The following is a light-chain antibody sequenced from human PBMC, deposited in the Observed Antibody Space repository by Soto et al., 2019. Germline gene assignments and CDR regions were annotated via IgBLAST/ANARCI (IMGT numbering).Light chain of an antibody. CDR3: SSYRASSTAHYV. V-gene: IGLV2-14*03. J-gene: IGLJ1*01. Sequence: QSALTQPASLSGSPGQSITISCTGTSSDVGGYNYVSWYQQHPGKGPKLMIYDVSNRPAGVSNRFSGSESGNTASLTISGLQAEDEGDYYCSSYRASSTAHYVFGTGTKLTVL. CDR2: DVS. CDR1: SSDVGGYNY.